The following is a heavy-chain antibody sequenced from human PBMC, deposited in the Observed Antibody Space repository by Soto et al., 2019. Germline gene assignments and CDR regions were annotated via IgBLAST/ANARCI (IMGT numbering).Heavy chain of an antibody. Sequence: QLQLQETGPGLVKPSETLSLTCTVSGGSISSSSYYWGWIRQPPGKGLEWIGSIYYSGSTYYNPALQSRAPXSXDXXKHQCSLKLSSVTAADTAVYYCARLVYDSSGYRPGWGQGTLVTVSS. J-gene: IGHJ4*02. CDR2: IYYSGST. V-gene: IGHV4-39*01. CDR1: GGSISSSSYY. D-gene: IGHD3-22*01. CDR3: ARLVYDSSGYRPG.